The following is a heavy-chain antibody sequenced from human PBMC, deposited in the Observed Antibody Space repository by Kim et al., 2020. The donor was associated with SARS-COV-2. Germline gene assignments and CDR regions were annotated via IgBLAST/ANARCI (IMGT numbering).Heavy chain of an antibody. J-gene: IGHJ4*01. CDR3: VKARAGNYFSGGFDY. V-gene: IGHV3-64D*08. D-gene: IGHD3-10*01. CDR1: GFTFSSYA. Sequence: GGSLRLSCSVYGFTFSSYAMHWVRQTPGKGLESVSTITSDGDTTYYTDSVKGRFTISRDNSKNTLYLQMSSLRAEYTSVYYCVKARAGNYFSGGFDYWG. CDR2: ITSDGDTT.